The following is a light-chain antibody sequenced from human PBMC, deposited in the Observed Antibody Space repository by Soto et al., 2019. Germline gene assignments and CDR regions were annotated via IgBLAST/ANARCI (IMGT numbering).Light chain of an antibody. CDR1: QSGSSDF. V-gene: IGKV3-20*01. J-gene: IGKJ1*01. Sequence: ENVLTQSPGTLSLSPGERATLSCRASQSGSSDFLAWYQQKPGQAPRLLIYGASNRATGITDRFSGSGSGTDFTLTISRLEPEDFAVYYCQQYDSSPRTFGQGTKVEIK. CDR2: GAS. CDR3: QQYDSSPRT.